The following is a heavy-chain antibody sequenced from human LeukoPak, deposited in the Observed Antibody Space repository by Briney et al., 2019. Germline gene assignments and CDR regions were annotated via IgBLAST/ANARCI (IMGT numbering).Heavy chain of an antibody. CDR2: IYYSGST. D-gene: IGHD5-12*01. Sequence: PSETLSLTCTVSGGSISSGDYYWSWIRQPPGKGLEWIGYIYYSGSTYYNPSLKSRVTISVDTSKNQFSLKLSSVTAADTAVYYCARLPLEGRWDIVATIGPPWGQGTLVTVSS. CDR1: GGSISSGDYY. V-gene: IGHV4-30-4*01. CDR3: ARLPLEGRWDIVATIGPP. J-gene: IGHJ5*02.